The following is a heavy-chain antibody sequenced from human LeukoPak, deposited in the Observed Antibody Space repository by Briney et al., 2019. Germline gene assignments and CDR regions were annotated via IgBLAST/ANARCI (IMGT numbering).Heavy chain of an antibody. V-gene: IGHV3-74*01. D-gene: IGHD1-26*01. CDR2: FDAEDSIT. Sequence: GGSLRLSCAASGFDLSSYWMHWVRQSPGKGLVRISTFDAEDSITRYADSVKGRFTISRDNAKNTLYLQMNSLRVEDTAVYYCARVFSGIHPDYWGQGTLVTVSS. CDR3: ARVFSGIHPDY. CDR1: GFDLSSYW. J-gene: IGHJ4*02.